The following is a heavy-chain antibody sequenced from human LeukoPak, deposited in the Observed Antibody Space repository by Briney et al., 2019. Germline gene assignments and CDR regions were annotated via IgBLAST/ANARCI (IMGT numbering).Heavy chain of an antibody. J-gene: IGHJ3*02. CDR1: GGSMSDYY. Sequence: TPSETLSLTCTVSGGSMSDYYWSWIRQPPGRGLEWIGYIYYTGSTNYNPSLKGRVTISIDTSKNQFSLKLSSVTAADTALYYCARDYTMTHASDIWGQGTLVTVSS. V-gene: IGHV4-59*01. CDR3: ARDYTMTHASDI. CDR2: IYYTGST. D-gene: IGHD3-22*01.